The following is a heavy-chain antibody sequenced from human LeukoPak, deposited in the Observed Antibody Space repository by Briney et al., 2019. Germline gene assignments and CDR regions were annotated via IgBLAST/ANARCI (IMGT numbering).Heavy chain of an antibody. J-gene: IGHJ4*02. D-gene: IGHD3-10*01. CDR3: AKGSRSLRFGEAGDY. CDR2: ISGSGGTT. CDR1: GFTFSSYG. Sequence: GGSLRLSCAASGFTFSSYGMSWVRQAPGKGLERVSSISGSGGTTYYADSVKGRFTLSRDSSKNTLYLQMNSLRAEDTAVYYCAKGSRSLRFGEAGDYWGQGTLVTVSS. V-gene: IGHV3-23*01.